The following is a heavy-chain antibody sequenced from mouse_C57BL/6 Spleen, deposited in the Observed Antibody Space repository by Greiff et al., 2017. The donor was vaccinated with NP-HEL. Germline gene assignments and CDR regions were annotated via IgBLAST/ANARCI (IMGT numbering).Heavy chain of an antibody. V-gene: IGHV1-26*01. CDR2: INPNNGGT. CDR3: ARDYYGSSYGFDV. J-gene: IGHJ1*03. CDR1: GYTFTDYY. D-gene: IGHD1-1*01. Sequence: VQLKQSGPELVKPGASVKISCKASGYTFTDYYMNWVKQSHGKSLEWIGDINPNNGGTSYNQKFKGKATLTVDKSSSTAYMELRSLTSEDSAVYYCARDYYGSSYGFDVWGTGTTVTVSS.